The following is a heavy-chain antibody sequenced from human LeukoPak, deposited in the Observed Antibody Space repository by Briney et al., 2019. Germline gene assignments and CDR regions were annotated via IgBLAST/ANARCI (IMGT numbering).Heavy chain of an antibody. J-gene: IGHJ4*02. CDR1: GFTFSSYA. CDR3: ARVYSHYGSGSYYNGYFDY. V-gene: IGHV3-30*01. D-gene: IGHD3-10*01. Sequence: GRSLRLSCAASGFTFSSYAMHWVRQAPGKGXXXXXXXXXXGSNKYYADSVKGRFTISRDNSKNTLYLQMNSLRAEDTAVYYCARVYSHYGSGSYYNGYFDYWGQGTLVTVSS. CDR2: XXXXGSNK.